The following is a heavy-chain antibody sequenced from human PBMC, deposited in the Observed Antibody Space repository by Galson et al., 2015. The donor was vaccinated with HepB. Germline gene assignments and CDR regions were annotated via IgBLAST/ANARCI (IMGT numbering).Heavy chain of an antibody. D-gene: IGHD3-3*01. CDR1: GYSFTSYW. V-gene: IGHV5-10-1*01. CDR2: IDPSDSYT. CDR3: ARQRRGDYDFWSGYHPTSDWFDP. Sequence: QSGAEVKKPGESLRISCKGSGYSFTSYWISWVRQMPGKGLEWMGRIDPSDSYTNYSPSFQGHVTISADKSISTAYLQWSSLKASDTAMYYCARQRRGDYDFWSGYHPTSDWFDPWGQGTLVTVSS. J-gene: IGHJ5*02.